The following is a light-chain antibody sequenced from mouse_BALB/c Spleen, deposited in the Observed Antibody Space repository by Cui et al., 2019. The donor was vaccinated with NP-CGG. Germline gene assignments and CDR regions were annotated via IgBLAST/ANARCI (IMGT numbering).Light chain of an antibody. CDR2: GTN. CDR1: TGAVTTSNY. V-gene: IGLV1*01. Sequence: QAVVTQESALTTSPGETVTLTCRSGTGAVTTSNYANWVQEKPDHLFTGLIGGTNNRAPGVPARFSGSLIGDKAALTITGAQTEDEAIYFCALWHSNHWVFGVGTKLTVL. CDR3: ALWHSNHWV. J-gene: IGLJ1*01.